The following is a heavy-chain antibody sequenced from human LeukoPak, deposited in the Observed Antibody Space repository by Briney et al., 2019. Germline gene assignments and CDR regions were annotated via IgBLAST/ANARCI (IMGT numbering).Heavy chain of an antibody. CDR3: ARNYYDSSGYDQ. V-gene: IGHV4-34*09. D-gene: IGHD3-22*01. CDR1: GGSFSGYY. CDR2: IYYSGST. J-gene: IGHJ4*02. Sequence: SETLSLTCAVYGGSFSGYYWSWIRQHPGKGLEWIGYIYYSGSTYYNPSLKSRVTISVDTSKNQFSLKLSSVTAADTAVYYCARNYYDSSGYDQWGQGTLVTVSS.